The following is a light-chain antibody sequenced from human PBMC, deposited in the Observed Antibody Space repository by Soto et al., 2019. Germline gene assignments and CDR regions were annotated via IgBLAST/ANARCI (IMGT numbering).Light chain of an antibody. J-gene: IGKJ1*01. CDR3: MQALQTPPA. Sequence: DIVMTQSPLSLAVTPGESASISCRSSQSLLHSNGYNYLDWYLQKPGQSPRLLMYLGSNRAPGVPDRFSGSGSGTDFTLKISRVEAEDVGVYYCMQALQTPPAFGQGTKGDIK. V-gene: IGKV2-28*01. CDR1: QSLLHSNGYNY. CDR2: LGS.